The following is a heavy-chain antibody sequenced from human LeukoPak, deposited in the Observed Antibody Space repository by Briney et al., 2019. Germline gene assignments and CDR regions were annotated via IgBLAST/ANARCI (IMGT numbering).Heavy chain of an antibody. D-gene: IGHD3-9*01. CDR1: GGSISSYY. V-gene: IGHV4-59*01. CDR2: IYYSGNT. CDR3: ARGASYVILTGYSYFDY. J-gene: IGHJ4*02. Sequence: SETLSLTCTVSGGSISSYYWSWIRQPPGKGLEWIGYIYYSGNTNYNPSLKSRVTISVDTSKNQFSLRLSSVTAADTAVYYCARGASYVILTGYSYFDYWGQGTLVTVSS.